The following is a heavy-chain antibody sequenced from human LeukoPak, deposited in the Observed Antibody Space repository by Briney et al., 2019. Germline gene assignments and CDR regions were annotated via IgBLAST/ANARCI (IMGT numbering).Heavy chain of an antibody. V-gene: IGHV1-69*06. J-gene: IGHJ6*02. Sequence: ASVKVSCKASGGTFSSYAIRWVRQAPGQGLEWMGGIIPIFGTANYAQKFQGRVTMTEDTSTDTAYMELSSLRSEDTAVYYCATDALYGMDVWGQGTTVTVSS. CDR1: GGTFSSYA. CDR2: IIPIFGTA. CDR3: ATDALYGMDV.